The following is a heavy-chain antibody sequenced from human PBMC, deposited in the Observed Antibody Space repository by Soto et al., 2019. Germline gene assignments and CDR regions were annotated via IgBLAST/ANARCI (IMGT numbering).Heavy chain of an antibody. CDR3: AKVESRSTDYYGDPNYFDY. CDR2: ISGSGGST. V-gene: IGHV3-23*01. Sequence: GGSLRLSCAASGFTFSSYAMSWVRQAPGKGLEWVSAISGSGGSTYYADSVKGRFTISRDNSKNTLYLQMNSLRAEETAVYYCAKVESRSTDYYGDPNYFDYWGQGTLVTVSS. D-gene: IGHD4-17*01. CDR1: GFTFSSYA. J-gene: IGHJ4*02.